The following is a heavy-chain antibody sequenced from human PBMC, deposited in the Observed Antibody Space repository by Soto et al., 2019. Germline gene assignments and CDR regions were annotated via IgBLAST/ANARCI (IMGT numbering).Heavy chain of an antibody. CDR1: GGSISSDDYY. CDR2: ISFSGST. J-gene: IGHJ5*02. Sequence: SETLSLTCTVSGGSISSDDYYWSWIRQPPGKGLEWIGYISFSGSTKYNPSLKSRATISLDTSKNQFSLKLTSVTAADTAVYYCARDLNYYGREAWLDPWGQGTLVTVSS. V-gene: IGHV4-30-4*01. CDR3: ARDLNYYGREAWLDP. D-gene: IGHD3-10*01.